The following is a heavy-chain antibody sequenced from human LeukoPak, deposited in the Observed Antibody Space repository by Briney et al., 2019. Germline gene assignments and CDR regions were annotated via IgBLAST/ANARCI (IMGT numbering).Heavy chain of an antibody. J-gene: IGHJ3*02. CDR1: GYTFTSYG. V-gene: IGHV1-18*01. Sequence: ASVKVSCKASGYTFTSYGISWVRQAPGQGLEWMGWFSAYNGNTNYAQKLQGRVTMSTDTSTSTGYMELRSLRSDDTAVYYCARGLQETLAWLKALSAFDIWGQGTMVTVSS. CDR2: FSAYNGNT. D-gene: IGHD5-24*01. CDR3: ARGLQETLAWLKALSAFDI.